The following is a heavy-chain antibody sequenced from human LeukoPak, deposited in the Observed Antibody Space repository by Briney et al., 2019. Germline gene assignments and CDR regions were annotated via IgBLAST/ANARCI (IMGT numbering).Heavy chain of an antibody. V-gene: IGHV4-59*01. CDR2: VLYSGST. J-gene: IGHJ4*02. Sequence: SETLSLTCTVSGGSITSYLWSWIRQPPGRGLEWLGSVLYSGSTNYNPSLSGRVGLSIDTSKRQFSLKLSSVTTADTAVYYCARANLYYFDYWDQGIQVTVSS. CDR1: GGSITSYL. CDR3: ARANLYYFDY.